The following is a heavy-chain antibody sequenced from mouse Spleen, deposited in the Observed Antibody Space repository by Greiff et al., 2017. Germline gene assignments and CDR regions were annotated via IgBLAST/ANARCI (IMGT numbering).Heavy chain of an antibody. CDR2: IYPGSGNT. Sequence: QVQLKQSGAELVRPGASVKLSCQASGYTFTDYYINWVKQRPGQGLEWIARIYPGSGNTYYNEKFKGKATLTAEKSSSTAYMQLNSLTSEDSAVYFCARRGTGFYFDYWGQGTTLTVSS. V-gene: IGHV1-76*01. CDR3: ARRGTGFYFDY. CDR1: GYTFTDYY. J-gene: IGHJ2*01. D-gene: IGHD4-1*01.